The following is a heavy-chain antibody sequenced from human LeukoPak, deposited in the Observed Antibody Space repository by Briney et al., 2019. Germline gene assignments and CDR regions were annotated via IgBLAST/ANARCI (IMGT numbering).Heavy chain of an antibody. J-gene: IGHJ6*03. Sequence: GGSLRLSCAASGFTIKNYNMNWVRQAPGKGLEWLAHISNSGDTIHYATSVEDRFTISRDNAKNSVYLQMNSLRVEDTALYYCARDATTTVGWVYMDVWGKGTAVTIS. CDR2: ISNSGDTI. CDR1: GFTIKNYN. D-gene: IGHD4-11*01. V-gene: IGHV3-48*04. CDR3: ARDATTTVGWVYMDV.